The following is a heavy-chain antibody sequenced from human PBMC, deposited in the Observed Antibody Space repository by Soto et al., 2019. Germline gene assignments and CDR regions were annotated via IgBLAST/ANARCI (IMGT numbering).Heavy chain of an antibody. J-gene: IGHJ4*02. CDR2: IIPIIGTR. V-gene: IGHV1-69*12. Sequence: QVQLVQSGAEVKKPGSSVKVSCKASGGTFSIYAVSWVRQAPGQGLEWMGGIIPIIGTRNYAQRFQGRITITGDESTSTAYMELSSLKSEDTDGYYCARDLGSGYDPGDYWGQGTLVTVSS. CDR3: ARDLGSGYDPGDY. CDR1: GGTFSIYA. D-gene: IGHD5-12*01.